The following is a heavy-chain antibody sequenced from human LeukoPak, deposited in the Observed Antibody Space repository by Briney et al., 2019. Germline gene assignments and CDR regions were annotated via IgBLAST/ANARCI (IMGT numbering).Heavy chain of an antibody. J-gene: IGHJ4*02. V-gene: IGHV6-1*01. Sequence: SQTLSLTCAISGDSVSNNNAAWNWIRQSLSRGLEWLGRTYYRSKWHNDYALSVKSRITINADTSKNQFSLQLNSVTPDDTAVYYCARDPWGFSFEYWGQGTLVTVSS. CDR1: GDSVSNNNAA. CDR2: TYYRSKWHN. D-gene: IGHD7-27*01. CDR3: ARDPWGFSFEY.